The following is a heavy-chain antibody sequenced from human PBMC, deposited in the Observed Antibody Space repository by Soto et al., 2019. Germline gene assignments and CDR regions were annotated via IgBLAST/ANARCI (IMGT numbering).Heavy chain of an antibody. CDR2: VNWNGGST. J-gene: IGHJ4*02. D-gene: IGHD2-21*01. CDR3: VRWARVNFDY. V-gene: IGHV3-20*04. Sequence: EVQLVESGGGVLRPGGSLRLSCAASGFTFDDYGMSWARQAPGKGLEWVSGVNWNGGSTGYADSVKGRFTISRDNAKNSLYVQMYSLRAEDTAFYYCVRWARVNFDYGGQGALVTVSS. CDR1: GFTFDDYG.